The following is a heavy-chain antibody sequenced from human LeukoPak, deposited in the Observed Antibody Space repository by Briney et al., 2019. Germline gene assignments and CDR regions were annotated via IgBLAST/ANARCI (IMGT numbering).Heavy chain of an antibody. V-gene: IGHV1-2*02. Sequence: ASVKVSCKASGYTFTSYDINWVRQATGQGLEWMGWINPNSGGTNYAQKFQGRVTMTRDTSISTAYMELSRLRSDDTAVYYCATETRHSRSFTQPWSAWFDPWGQGTLVTVSS. J-gene: IGHJ5*02. CDR3: ATETRHSRSFTQPWSAWFDP. CDR1: GYTFTSYD. D-gene: IGHD6-13*01. CDR2: INPNSGGT.